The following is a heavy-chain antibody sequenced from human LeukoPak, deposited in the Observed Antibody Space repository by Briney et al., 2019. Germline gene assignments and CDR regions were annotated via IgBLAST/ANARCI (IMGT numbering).Heavy chain of an antibody. CDR2: IYYSGST. V-gene: IGHV4-59*01. CDR3: ARIPRWRAYYYYGMDV. J-gene: IGHJ6*02. Sequence: SETLSLTCTVSGGSISSYYWSWIRQPPGKGLEWIGYIYYSGSTNYNPSLKSRVTISVDTSKNQFSLKLSSVTAADTAVYYCARIPRWRAYYYYGMDVWGQGTTVIVSS. CDR1: GGSISSYY. D-gene: IGHD1-14*01.